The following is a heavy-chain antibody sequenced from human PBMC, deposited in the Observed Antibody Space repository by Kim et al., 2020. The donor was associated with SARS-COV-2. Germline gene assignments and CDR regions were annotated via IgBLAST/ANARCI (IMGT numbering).Heavy chain of an antibody. J-gene: IGHJ4*02. CDR3: ARDAAVSCLMVRGIVAWYYFDF. CDR2: INPNDGST. V-gene: IGHV1-46*01. Sequence: ASVKVSCKASGYTFTSYCIHWVRQAPGQGLEWMGIINPNDGSTSFAQKFQGRVTMTSDTSTSTVYMELSSLRSEDTAVYFCARDAAVSCLMVRGIVAWYYFDFWGQGTLVTVSS. CDR1: GYTFTSYC. D-gene: IGHD3-10*01.